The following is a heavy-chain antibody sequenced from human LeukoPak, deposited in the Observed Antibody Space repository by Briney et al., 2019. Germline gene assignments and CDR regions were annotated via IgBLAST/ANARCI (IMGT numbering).Heavy chain of an antibody. CDR2: IKQDGSAK. J-gene: IGHJ4*02. D-gene: IGHD1-26*01. V-gene: IGHV3-7*04. Sequence: GGSLRLSCAASGFTFSSYWMSWVRQAPGKGLEWVANIKQDGSAKYYVDSVKGRFTISRDNAKNSLYLQMNSLRAEDTAVYYCARGDSGSYSDYWGQGTLVTVSS. CDR1: GFTFSSYW. CDR3: ARGDSGSYSDY.